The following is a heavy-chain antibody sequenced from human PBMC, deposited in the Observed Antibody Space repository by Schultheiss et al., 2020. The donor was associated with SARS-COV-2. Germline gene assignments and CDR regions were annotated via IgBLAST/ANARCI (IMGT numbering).Heavy chain of an antibody. D-gene: IGHD6-6*01. Sequence: GGSLRLSCAASGFTFSSYGMHWVRQAPGKGLEWVAVIWYDGSNKYYADSVKGRFTISRDNSKNTLYLQMNSLRAEDTAVYYCARDGGINPYSSLGYYYYGMDVWGQGTTVTVSS. V-gene: IGHV3-33*08. CDR1: GFTFSSYG. CDR2: IWYDGSNK. CDR3: ARDGGINPYSSLGYYYYGMDV. J-gene: IGHJ6*02.